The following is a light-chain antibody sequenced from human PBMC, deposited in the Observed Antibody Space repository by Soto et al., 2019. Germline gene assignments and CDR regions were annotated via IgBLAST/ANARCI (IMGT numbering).Light chain of an antibody. CDR3: QQYGYLVT. J-gene: IGKJ4*01. V-gene: IGKV3-20*01. CDR1: QSITNSY. CDR2: GAS. Sequence: EIVLTQSPGTLSLSPGERATLSCRASQSITNSYLAWYQQKPGRAHRLLIYGASSRATGIPDRFSGSGSGTDFTLTISRLEPEDFAMYYCQQYGYLVTFGGGTKVEIK.